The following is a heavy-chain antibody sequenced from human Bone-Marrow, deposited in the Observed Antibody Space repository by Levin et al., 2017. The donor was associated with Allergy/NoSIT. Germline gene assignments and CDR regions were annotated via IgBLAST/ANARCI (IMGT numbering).Heavy chain of an antibody. CDR3: ARGYSGSYGRFDP. Sequence: PSETLSLTCTVSGGSISSYYWSWIRQPPGKRLEWIGYVYYSGSTNYNPSLKSRVTISVDTSNNQFSLKLSSVTAADTAFDYCARGYSGSYGRFDPWGQGTLVTVSS. D-gene: IGHD3-10*01. CDR2: VYYSGST. CDR1: GGSISSYY. J-gene: IGHJ5*02. V-gene: IGHV4-59*01.